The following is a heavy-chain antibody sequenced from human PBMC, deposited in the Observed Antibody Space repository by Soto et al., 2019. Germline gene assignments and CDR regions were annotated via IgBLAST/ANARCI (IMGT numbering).Heavy chain of an antibody. Sequence: EVQLVESGGGLVQPGGSLRLSCAASGFTFGSYSMNWVRQAPGKGLEWVSFILSSSGVIYYADSVKGRFTISRDNAKNSLYLQMNSLRAEDTAVYYCARDLRDPLVATVMPYYMDVWGKGTTVTVSS. D-gene: IGHD2-21*02. CDR2: ILSSSGVI. CDR3: ARDLRDPLVATVMPYYMDV. CDR1: GFTFGSYS. V-gene: IGHV3-48*01. J-gene: IGHJ6*03.